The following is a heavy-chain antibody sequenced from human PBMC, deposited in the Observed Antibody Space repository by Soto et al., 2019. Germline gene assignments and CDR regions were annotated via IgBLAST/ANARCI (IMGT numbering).Heavy chain of an antibody. J-gene: IGHJ6*02. CDR2: IYPGDSDT. Sequence: PGESLKISCKGSGYSFTSYWIGWVRQMPGKGLEWMGTIYPGDSDTRYSPSFQGQVTISADKSISTAYLQWSSLKASDTARYYCARQLSDCSSTSCYPSGMDVWGQGTTVTVSS. D-gene: IGHD2-2*01. CDR1: GYSFTSYW. CDR3: ARQLSDCSSTSCYPSGMDV. V-gene: IGHV5-51*01.